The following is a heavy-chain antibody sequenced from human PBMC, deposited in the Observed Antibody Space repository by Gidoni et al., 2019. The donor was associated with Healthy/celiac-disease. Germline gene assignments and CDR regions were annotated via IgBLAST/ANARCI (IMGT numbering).Heavy chain of an antibody. CDR1: GGTFSRYA. CDR3: PTDGVVAD. V-gene: IGHV1-69*01. J-gene: IGHJ4*02. CDR2: IIPILGTA. Sequence: QVQLVQSGPEVKKPGSSVKVSCKASGGTFSRYAISWVRLAPGQGLEWRGGIIPILGTANDGLKFQGRVTITANESPSTAYMELGSVGAEDTGVYYCPTDGVVADWGQGTLVTVSA. D-gene: IGHD2-21*01.